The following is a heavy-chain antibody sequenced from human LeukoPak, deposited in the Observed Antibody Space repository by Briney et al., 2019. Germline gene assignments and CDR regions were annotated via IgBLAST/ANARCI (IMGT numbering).Heavy chain of an antibody. CDR2: INHSGST. J-gene: IGHJ4*02. CDR3: ARRFRPAAQYYYGSGSRYYFDY. D-gene: IGHD3-10*01. V-gene: IGHV4-34*01. Sequence: PSETLSLTCAVYGGSFSGYYWSWIRQPPGKGLEWIGEINHSGSTNYNPSLKSRVTISVDTSKNQFSLKLSSVTAADTAVYYCARRFRPAAQYYYGSGSRYYFDYWGQGTLVTVSS. CDR1: GGSFSGYY.